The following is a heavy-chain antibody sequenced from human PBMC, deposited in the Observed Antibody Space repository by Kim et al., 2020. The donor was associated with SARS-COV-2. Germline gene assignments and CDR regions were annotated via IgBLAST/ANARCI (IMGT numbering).Heavy chain of an antibody. V-gene: IGHV3-7*03. Sequence: SEKYALDSVEGRFTCSRDNAKNSLYLQMNSLRAEDTAVFYCVRGTYYYDTWGPGTLVTVSS. J-gene: IGHJ4*02. CDR2: SEK. D-gene: IGHD3-22*01. CDR3: VRGTYYYDT.